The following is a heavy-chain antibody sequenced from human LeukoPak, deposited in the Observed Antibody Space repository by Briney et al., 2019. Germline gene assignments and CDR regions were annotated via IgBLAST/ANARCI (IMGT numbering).Heavy chain of an antibody. D-gene: IGHD4-17*01. Sequence: GGSLRLSCAASGFGFSSYTMSWVRQAPGKGPEWVSAIRGGGGSAFYADSVKGRFTISRDNSKYTLFLQMNSLRAEDTAVYYCARDPNGDYIGAFDMWGPGTMVTVSS. V-gene: IGHV3-23*01. CDR2: IRGGGGSA. J-gene: IGHJ3*02. CDR1: GFGFSSYT. CDR3: ARDPNGDYIGAFDM.